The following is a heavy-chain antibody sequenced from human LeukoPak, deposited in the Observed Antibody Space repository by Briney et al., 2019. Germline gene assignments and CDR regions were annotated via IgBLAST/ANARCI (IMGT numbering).Heavy chain of an antibody. J-gene: IGHJ4*02. Sequence: GGSLILSCAASGFTFSASAVHWVRQASGKGLEWVGRIGSIANTYATAYAASVQGRFAISRDDSKNTAYLQMNSLKSEDTAVYYCARLSEIAAAGYDYWGQGTLVTVSS. D-gene: IGHD6-13*01. CDR2: IGSIANTYAT. CDR3: ARLSEIAAAGYDY. CDR1: GFTFSASA. V-gene: IGHV3-73*01.